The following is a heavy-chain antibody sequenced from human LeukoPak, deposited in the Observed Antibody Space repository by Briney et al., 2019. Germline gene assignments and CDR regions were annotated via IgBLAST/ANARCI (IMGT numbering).Heavy chain of an antibody. V-gene: IGHV4-4*07. CDR2: IYTSGST. Sequence: PSETLSLTCTVSGGSFSSYYWSWIRQPAGKGLEWIGRIYTSGSTNYNPSLKSRVTMSVDTSKNQFSLKLSSVTTADTAVYYCARGGVFTNPLRWGTFDYWGQGTLVTVSS. J-gene: IGHJ4*02. CDR3: ARGGVFTNPLRWGTFDY. D-gene: IGHD3-16*01. CDR1: GGSFSSYY.